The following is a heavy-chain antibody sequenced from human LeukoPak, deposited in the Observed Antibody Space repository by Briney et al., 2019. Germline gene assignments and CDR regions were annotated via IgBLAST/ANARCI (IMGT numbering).Heavy chain of an antibody. CDR3: VRAEINDYSRY. Sequence: KPSETLSLTCTVSGGSISSYYWSWIRQPPGKGLEWIGYIYYSGSTNYNPSLKSRVTISVDTSKNQFSLKLSSVTAADTAVYYCVRAEINDYSRYWGQGIPVIVSS. J-gene: IGHJ4*02. CDR1: GGSISSYY. CDR2: IYYSGST. V-gene: IGHV4-59*01. D-gene: IGHD4-11*01.